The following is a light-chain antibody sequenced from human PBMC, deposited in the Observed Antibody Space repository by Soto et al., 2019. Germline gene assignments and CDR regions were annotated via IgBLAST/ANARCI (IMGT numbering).Light chain of an antibody. CDR2: GAS. Sequence: DIQMTQSPSTLSASVGDRVTITFRASQGISSYLAWYQQKPGKAPKLLIYGASTLQSGVPSRFSGSGSGTDFTLTTSSLQPEDFATYYCQQLNSYPRTFGPGTKVDIK. J-gene: IGKJ3*01. CDR1: QGISSY. CDR3: QQLNSYPRT. V-gene: IGKV1-9*01.